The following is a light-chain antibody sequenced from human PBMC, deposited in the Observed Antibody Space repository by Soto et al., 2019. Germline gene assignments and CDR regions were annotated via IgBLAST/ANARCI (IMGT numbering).Light chain of an antibody. CDR1: SGIIASNY. Sequence: NFMLTQPHSVSESPGKTVTISCTRSSGIIASNYVQWYQQRPGSAPTTVIYEDNQRPSGVPDRFSGSIDSSSNSASLTISGLKTDDEADYYCQSYDSSNPVVFGGGTKVTVL. V-gene: IGLV6-57*04. J-gene: IGLJ2*01. CDR3: QSYDSSNPVV. CDR2: EDN.